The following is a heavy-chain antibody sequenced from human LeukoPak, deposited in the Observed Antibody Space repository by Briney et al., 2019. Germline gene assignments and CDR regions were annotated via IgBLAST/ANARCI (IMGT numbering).Heavy chain of an antibody. CDR2: IIPIFGTA. CDR3: ARSRDSSWFFDY. Sequence: SVKVSCKASGGTFSSYAISWVRQAPGQGLEWMGGIIPIFGTANYAQKFQGRVTITADESTSTAYMELRSLRSDDTAVYYCARSRDSSWFFDYWGQGTLVTVSS. D-gene: IGHD6-13*01. CDR1: GGTFSSYA. J-gene: IGHJ4*02. V-gene: IGHV1-69*13.